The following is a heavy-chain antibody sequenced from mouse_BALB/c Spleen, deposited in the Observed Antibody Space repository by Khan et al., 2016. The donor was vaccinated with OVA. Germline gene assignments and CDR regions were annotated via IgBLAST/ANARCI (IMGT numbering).Heavy chain of an antibody. J-gene: IGHJ4*01. CDR1: GYTFTTAG. Sequence: QIQLVQSGPELKKPGETVRISCKASGYTFTTAGMQWVQKMPGKGLKWIGWINTHSGVPKYAEDFKGRFVFSLETSASTAYLQITNLKNEDTAIYFCARGGAAYYRNDGGAMDYWGQGTSVTVSS. CDR3: ARGGAAYYRNDGGAMDY. D-gene: IGHD2-14*01. V-gene: IGHV9-4*02. CDR2: INTHSGVP.